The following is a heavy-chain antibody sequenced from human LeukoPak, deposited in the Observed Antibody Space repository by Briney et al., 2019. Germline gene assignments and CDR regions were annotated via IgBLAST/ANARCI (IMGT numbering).Heavy chain of an antibody. D-gene: IGHD3-16*01. J-gene: IGHJ4*02. CDR3: ARGFVGVPYYFDY. V-gene: IGHV4-59*01. Sequence: KPSETLSLTCAVSGYSISSGYYWGWIRQPPGKGLEWIGYIYYSGSTNYNPSLKSRVTISVDTSKNQFSLKLSSVTAADTAVYYCARGFVGVPYYFDYWGQGTLVTVSS. CDR2: IYYSGST. CDR1: GYSISSGYY.